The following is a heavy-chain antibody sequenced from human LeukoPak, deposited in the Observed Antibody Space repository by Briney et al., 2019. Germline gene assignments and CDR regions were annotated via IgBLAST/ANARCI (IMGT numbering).Heavy chain of an antibody. J-gene: IGHJ4*02. D-gene: IGHD5-12*01. CDR2: ISWNSGSI. Sequence: PGRSLRLSCAASGSTFDDYAMHWVRQAPGKGLEWVSGISWNSGSIGYADSVKGRFTISRDNAKNSLYLQMNSLRAEDTALYYCAKDGGYDEYYFDYWGQGTLVTVSS. V-gene: IGHV3-9*01. CDR1: GSTFDDYA. CDR3: AKDGGYDEYYFDY.